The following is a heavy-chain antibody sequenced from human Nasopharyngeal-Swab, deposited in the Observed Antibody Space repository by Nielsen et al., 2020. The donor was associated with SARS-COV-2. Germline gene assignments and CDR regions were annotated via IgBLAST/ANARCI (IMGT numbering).Heavy chain of an antibody. Sequence: GGSLRLSCAASGFTFSSYWTSWVRQAPEKGLEWVANIKQDGSEKYYVDSVKGRFTISRDNAKNSLYLQMNSLRAEDTAVYYCAREDTAMGHGMDVWGQGTTVTVSS. CDR1: GFTFSSYW. J-gene: IGHJ6*02. CDR2: IKQDGSEK. CDR3: AREDTAMGHGMDV. V-gene: IGHV3-7*01. D-gene: IGHD5-18*01.